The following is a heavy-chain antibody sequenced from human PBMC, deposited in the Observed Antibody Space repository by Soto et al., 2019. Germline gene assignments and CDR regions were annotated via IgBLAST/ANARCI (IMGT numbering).Heavy chain of an antibody. Sequence: QVQLQESGPGLVKPSQTLSLTCTVSGGSISSGGYYWSWIRQHPGKGLEWIGYIYYSGSTYYNPSLKSRVTISVDTSKYQFSLKLSSVTAADTAVYYCARSSGSSWPNWFDPWGQGTLVTVSS. D-gene: IGHD6-13*01. CDR2: IYYSGST. V-gene: IGHV4-31*03. J-gene: IGHJ5*02. CDR3: ARSSGSSWPNWFDP. CDR1: GGSISSGGYY.